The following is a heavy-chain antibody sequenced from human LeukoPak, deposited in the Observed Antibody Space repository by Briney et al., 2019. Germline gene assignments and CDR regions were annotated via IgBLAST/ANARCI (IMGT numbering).Heavy chain of an antibody. J-gene: IGHJ5*02. Sequence: ASVKVSCKASGYTFTSYGISWVRQAPGQGLEWMGWISAYNGNTNYAQKLQGRVTMTTDTSTSTAYMELRSLRSDGTAVYYCARGDRIAARDWFDPWGQGTLVTVSS. CDR2: ISAYNGNT. V-gene: IGHV1-18*01. CDR3: ARGDRIAARDWFDP. CDR1: GYTFTSYG. D-gene: IGHD6-6*01.